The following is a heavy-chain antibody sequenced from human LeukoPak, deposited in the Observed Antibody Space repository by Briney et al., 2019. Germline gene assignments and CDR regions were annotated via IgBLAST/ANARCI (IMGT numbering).Heavy chain of an antibody. D-gene: IGHD3-3*01. CDR3: ATWGELRFLEWLPRDAFDI. Sequence: PGGSLRLSCAASGFTFTNYAMSWVRQAPGKGLEWVSAISSSGGSTYYADSVKGRFTISRDNSKNTLYLQMNSLRAEDTAVYYCATWGELRFLEWLPRDAFDIWGQGTMVTVSS. CDR2: ISSSGGST. CDR1: GFTFTNYA. V-gene: IGHV3-23*01. J-gene: IGHJ3*02.